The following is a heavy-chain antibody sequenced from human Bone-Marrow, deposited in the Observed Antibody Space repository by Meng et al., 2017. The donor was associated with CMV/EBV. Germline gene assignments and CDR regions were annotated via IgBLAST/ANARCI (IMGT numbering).Heavy chain of an antibody. CDR3: ARANRGDHLGT. D-gene: IGHD2-21*02. Sequence: GESLKISCAASGFTFDDYAMHWVRQAPGKGLEWVANIKQDGSEKYYVDSVKGRFTISRDNAKNSLHLQMNSLRAEDTAVYYCARANRGDHLGTWGQGTLVTVSS. CDR1: GFTFDDYA. CDR2: IKQDGSEK. V-gene: IGHV3-7*01. J-gene: IGHJ5*02.